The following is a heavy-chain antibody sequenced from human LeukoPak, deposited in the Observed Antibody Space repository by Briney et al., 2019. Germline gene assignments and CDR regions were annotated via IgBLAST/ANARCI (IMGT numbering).Heavy chain of an antibody. CDR1: GFTFSSYS. D-gene: IGHD6-13*01. J-gene: IGHJ4*02. Sequence: GGSLRLSCAASGFTFSSYSMNWVRQAPGKGLEWVSSISSSSSYIYYSDSVKGRFTISRDNAKNSLYLQMNSLRAEDTAVYYYARGLYGSSSLFDYWGQGTLVTVSS. CDR3: ARGLYGSSSLFDY. V-gene: IGHV3-21*01. CDR2: ISSSSSYI.